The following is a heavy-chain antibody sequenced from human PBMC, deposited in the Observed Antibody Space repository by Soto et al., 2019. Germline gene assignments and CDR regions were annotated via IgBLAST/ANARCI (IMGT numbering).Heavy chain of an antibody. CDR3: ARAGRHCSSTRCYLGWFDP. Sequence: GGSLRLSCAASGFTFSSYAMHWVRQAPGKGLEWVAVISYDGSNKYYADSVKGRFTISRDNSKNTLYLQMNSLRAEDTAVYYCARAGRHCSSTRCYLGWFDPRGQGTLVTVSS. J-gene: IGHJ5*02. D-gene: IGHD2-2*01. V-gene: IGHV3-30-3*01. CDR1: GFTFSSYA. CDR2: ISYDGSNK.